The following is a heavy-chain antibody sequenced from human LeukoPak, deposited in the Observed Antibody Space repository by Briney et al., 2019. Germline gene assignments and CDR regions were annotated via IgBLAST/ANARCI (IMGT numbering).Heavy chain of an antibody. D-gene: IGHD4-11*01. CDR2: ISSGGSDI. V-gene: IGHV3-74*01. J-gene: IGHJ4*02. Sequence: GGSLRLSCAASGFTFSTYWMHWVRQAPGKGLVLVSRISSGGSDITYADSVKGRFTISRDNAKDTLYLQMDNLSAEDTAVYYCARGGLTVTTPIDYWGQGTLVTVSS. CDR3: ARGGLTVTTPIDY. CDR1: GFTFSTYW.